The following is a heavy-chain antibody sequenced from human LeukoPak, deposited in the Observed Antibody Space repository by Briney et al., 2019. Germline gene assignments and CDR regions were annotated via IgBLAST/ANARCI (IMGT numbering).Heavy chain of an antibody. CDR3: ARERTLTSCYDY. Sequence: GASVTVSCTASGYTFTGYYMHWVRQAPGQGLEWMGWINPNSGGTNYAQKFQGRVTMTRDTSISTAYMELSRVRSDDTAVYYCARERTLTSCYDYWGQGTLVTVSS. CDR1: GYTFTGYY. V-gene: IGHV1-2*02. CDR2: INPNSGGT. J-gene: IGHJ4*02. D-gene: IGHD2-15*01.